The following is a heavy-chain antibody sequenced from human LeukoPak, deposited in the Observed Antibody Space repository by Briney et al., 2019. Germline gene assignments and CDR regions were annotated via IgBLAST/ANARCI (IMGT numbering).Heavy chain of an antibody. D-gene: IGHD3-10*01. CDR3: ARGGMVRGVRFDP. V-gene: IGHV1-46*01. CDR1: GYTFTNYY. J-gene: IGHJ5*02. Sequence: ASVKVSCKASGYTFTNYYIHWVRQAPGQGLEWMGIINPSGGRASYAQKFQGRVTMSRDMSTSTVYMELSSLRSEDTAVYYCARGGMVRGVRFDPWGQGTLVTVSS. CDR2: INPSGGRA.